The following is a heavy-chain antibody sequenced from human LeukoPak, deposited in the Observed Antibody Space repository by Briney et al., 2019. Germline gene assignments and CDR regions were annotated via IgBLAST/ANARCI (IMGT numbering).Heavy chain of an antibody. CDR1: GGSISSYY. CDR3: ARIVVVVAATGNFADY. Sequence: SETLSLTCTVSGGSISSYYWSWIRQPPGKGLEWIGSIYYSGSTYYNPSLKSRVTISVDTSKNQFSLKLSSVTAADTAVYYCARIVVVVAATGNFADYWGQGTLVTVSS. CDR2: IYYSGST. D-gene: IGHD2-15*01. V-gene: IGHV4-59*05. J-gene: IGHJ4*02.